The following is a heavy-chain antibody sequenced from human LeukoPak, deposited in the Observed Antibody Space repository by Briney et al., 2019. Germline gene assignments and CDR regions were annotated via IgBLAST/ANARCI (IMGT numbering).Heavy chain of an antibody. D-gene: IGHD3-22*01. CDR1: SGSMTNAC. V-gene: IGHV4-59*12. CDR3: TIEGCGRSGYFLDL. J-gene: IGHJ4*02. Sequence: SAALSLPCCAASGSMTNACWSWCRQGPAQGHERLGFIYPYGITDYIYPPTSRVSFSVATSKREATVRLSSVTASDTAVYYCTIEGCGRSGYFLDLWGQGTLVTVSS. CDR2: IYPYGIT.